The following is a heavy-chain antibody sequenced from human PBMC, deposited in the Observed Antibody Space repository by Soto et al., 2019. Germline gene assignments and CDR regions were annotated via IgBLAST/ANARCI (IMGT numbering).Heavy chain of an antibody. Sequence: PWWSLRLSCAASVFTFTSHAMPWVRQTPGKGLEWVAAISYDEIDKKYASSVKGRFTVSRDNVKNTLALQMNSLRSEHTAVYYCADDGGYWLPDNYLYSGLDVRGQGTTVTVSS. D-gene: IGHD5-18*01. CDR1: VFTFTSHA. CDR3: ADDGGYWLPDNYLYSGLDV. V-gene: IGHV3-30*18. CDR2: ISYDEIDK. J-gene: IGHJ6*02.